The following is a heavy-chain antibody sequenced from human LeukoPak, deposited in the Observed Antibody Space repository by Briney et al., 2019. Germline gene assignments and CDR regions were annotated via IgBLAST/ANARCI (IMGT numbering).Heavy chain of an antibody. V-gene: IGHV1-69*05. J-gene: IGHJ4*02. D-gene: IGHD3-16*02. CDR3: ASPSLGELSLYLHALDY. CDR1: GGTFSSYA. CDR2: IIPIFGTA. Sequence: ASVKVSCKASGGTFSSYAISWVRQAPGQGLEWMGGIIPIFGTANYAQKLQGRVTITTDESTSTAYMELSSLRSEDTAVYYCASPSLGELSLYLHALDYWGQGTLVTVSS.